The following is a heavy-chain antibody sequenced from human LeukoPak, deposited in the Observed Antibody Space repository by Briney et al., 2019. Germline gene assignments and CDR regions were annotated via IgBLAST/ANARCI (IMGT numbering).Heavy chain of an antibody. V-gene: IGHV1-18*01. CDR2: ISAYNGNT. J-gene: IGHJ5*02. CDR3: ARDQVSVVVVPAANWFDP. Sequence: ASVKVSCKASGYTFTSYGISWVRQAPGQGLEWMGWISAYNGNTNYAQKLQGRVTMTTDTSTSTAYMELRSLRSDDTAVYYCARDQVSVVVVPAANWFDPWGQGTLVPVSS. D-gene: IGHD2-2*01. CDR1: GYTFTSYG.